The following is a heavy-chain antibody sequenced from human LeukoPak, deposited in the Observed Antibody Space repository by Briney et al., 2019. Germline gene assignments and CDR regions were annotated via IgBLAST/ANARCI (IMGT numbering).Heavy chain of an antibody. CDR2: INSDGSST. Sequence: GGSLRLSCAASGSTFSSYWMHWVRQAPGKGLVWVSRINSDGSSTNYADSVKGRFTISRDNAKNTLYLHMNSLRAEDTAVYYCARAHPVRGQDWGQGTLVTVSS. V-gene: IGHV3-74*01. CDR1: GSTFSSYW. J-gene: IGHJ4*02. CDR3: ARAHPVRGQD. D-gene: IGHD3-10*01.